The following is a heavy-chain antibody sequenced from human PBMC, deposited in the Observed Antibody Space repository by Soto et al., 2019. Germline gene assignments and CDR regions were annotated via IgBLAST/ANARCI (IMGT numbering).Heavy chain of an antibody. CDR3: ASPLRYSGSFVTLQ. CDR1: GFIFSDYD. V-gene: IGHV3-30-3*01. D-gene: IGHD1-26*01. J-gene: IGHJ4*02. CDR2: ISYDGSNK. Sequence: QSGGSLRLSCAASGFIFSDYDMQWVRQAPGKGLEWVAVISYDGSNKYYADSVKGRFTISRDNSRDTLYLQMNTLRQEDTAVYYCASPLRYSGSFVTLQWGQGNQVTVSS.